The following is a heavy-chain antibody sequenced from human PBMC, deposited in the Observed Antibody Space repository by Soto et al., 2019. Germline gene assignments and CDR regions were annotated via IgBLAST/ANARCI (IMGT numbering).Heavy chain of an antibody. V-gene: IGHV1-18*01. CDR3: ARSIRTYSSGWYISY. CDR2: INAANGDT. Sequence: GASVKVSCKASGYTFTSYGISWVRQAPGQGPEWMGWINAANGDTGYSQEFQGRVTLTRDTSASTAYMELSSLRSEDTAVYYCARSIRTYSSGWYISYWGQGTLVTVSS. D-gene: IGHD6-19*01. J-gene: IGHJ4*02. CDR1: GYTFTSYG.